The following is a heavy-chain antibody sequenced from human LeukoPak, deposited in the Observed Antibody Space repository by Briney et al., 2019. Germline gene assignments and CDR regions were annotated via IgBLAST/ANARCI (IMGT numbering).Heavy chain of an antibody. CDR1: GFTFSSYG. Sequence: AGGSLRLSCAASGFTFSSYGMHWVRQAPEKGLEWVSGISGGGGSTYYADSVKGRFTISRDNSKNTLYLQMDSLRAEDTALYYCAKGSGINHYHWIDPWGQGTLVTVSS. D-gene: IGHD1-14*01. V-gene: IGHV3-23*01. CDR2: ISGGGGST. J-gene: IGHJ5*02. CDR3: AKGSGINHYHWIDP.